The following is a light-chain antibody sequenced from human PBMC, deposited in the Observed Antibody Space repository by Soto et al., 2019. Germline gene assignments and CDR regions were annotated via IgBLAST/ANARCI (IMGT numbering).Light chain of an antibody. V-gene: IGLV3-21*02. Sequence: SYELTQPPSVSVAPGQTARISCGGNNIGTKSVNWYKQKPGQAPVVVVYDDSDRPSGIPERFTGSNSGNMATLTITGVEAGDEADYYCQVWLGGSGQGFFGTGTKLTVL. CDR3: QVWLGGSGQGF. CDR2: DDS. J-gene: IGLJ1*01. CDR1: NIGTKS.